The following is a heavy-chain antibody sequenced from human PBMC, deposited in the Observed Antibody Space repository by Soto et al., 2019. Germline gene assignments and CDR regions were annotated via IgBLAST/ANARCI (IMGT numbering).Heavy chain of an antibody. CDR1: GFTFGDYA. V-gene: IGHV3-49*03. J-gene: IGHJ5*02. Sequence: PGGSLRLSCTASGFTFGDYAMSWFRQAPGKGLEWVGFIRSKAYGGTTEYAASVKGRFTISRDDSKSIAYLQMNSLKTEDTAVYYCTREAHPENSAPFDPWGQGTLVTVSS. CDR3: TREAHPENSAPFDP. D-gene: IGHD6-25*01. CDR2: IRSKAYGGTT.